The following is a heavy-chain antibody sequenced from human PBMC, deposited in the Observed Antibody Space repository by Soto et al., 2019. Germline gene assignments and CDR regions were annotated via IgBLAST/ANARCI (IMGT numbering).Heavy chain of an antibody. V-gene: IGHV1-46*01. CDR3: ARDNSQSYGNPAASSWLNP. D-gene: IGHD2-15*01. J-gene: IGHJ5*02. Sequence: SVKVSCMASGFSFIDSFMDCVRQFPEQELEWMGIINPGGESRNYAQKFQGRVTITRDTSSSTGYMDLSSLRYEDTAVYYCARDNSQSYGNPAASSWLNPWGEGTQVTFSS. CDR2: INPGGESR. CDR1: GFSFIDSF.